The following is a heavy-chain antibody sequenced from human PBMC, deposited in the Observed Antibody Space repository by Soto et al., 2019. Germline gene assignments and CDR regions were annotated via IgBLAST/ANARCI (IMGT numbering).Heavy chain of an antibody. Sequence: ASVKVSCKASGYTFTSYGISWVRQAPGQGLERMGWISAYNGNTNYAQKLQGRVTMTTDTSTSTAYMELRSLRSDDTAVYYCARDRYYDFWSGYYAAPDWFDPWGQGTLVTVSS. J-gene: IGHJ5*02. D-gene: IGHD3-3*01. CDR3: ARDRYYDFWSGYYAAPDWFDP. CDR2: ISAYNGNT. CDR1: GYTFTSYG. V-gene: IGHV1-18*01.